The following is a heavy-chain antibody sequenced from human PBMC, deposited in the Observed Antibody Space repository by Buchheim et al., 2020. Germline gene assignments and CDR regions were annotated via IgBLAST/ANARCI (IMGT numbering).Heavy chain of an antibody. CDR2: INHSGST. CDR1: GGSFSGYY. J-gene: IGHJ5*02. CDR3: ARGKRDYYDSSGRRNWFDP. D-gene: IGHD3-22*01. Sequence: QVQLQQWGAGLLKPSETLSLTCAVYGGSFSGYYWSWIRQPPGKGLEWIGEINHSGSTNYNPSLKSRVTISVDTSKNQFSLKLSSVTDADTAVYYCARGKRDYYDSSGRRNWFDPWGQGTL. V-gene: IGHV4-34*01.